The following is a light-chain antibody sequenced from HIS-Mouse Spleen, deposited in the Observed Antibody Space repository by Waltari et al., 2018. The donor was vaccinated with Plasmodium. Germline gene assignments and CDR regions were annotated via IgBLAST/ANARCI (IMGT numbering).Light chain of an antibody. J-gene: IGLJ2*01. CDR3: QVWDSSTVV. Sequence: SYELTQPLSVSVALGQTARITCGGNNIGSKNVLVIYRDCNRPSGSPQRFSGSNSGNTATLTISRAQAGDEADYYCQVWDSSTVVFGGGTKLTVL. CDR1: NIGSKN. V-gene: IGLV3-9*01. CDR2: RDC.